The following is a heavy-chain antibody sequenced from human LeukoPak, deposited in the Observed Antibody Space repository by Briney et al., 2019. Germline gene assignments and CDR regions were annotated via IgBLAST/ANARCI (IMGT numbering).Heavy chain of an antibody. CDR1: GYTFSNFG. Sequence: ASVKVSCKPSGYTFSNFGFTWVRQAPGQGLELMGSISAYNGNTNYAQKLQGRVTMTTDTSTSTAYMELRSLRSDDTAVYHCARGLYYDSSGYPALQYWGQGTLVTVSS. CDR2: ISAYNGNT. CDR3: ARGLYYDSSGYPALQY. V-gene: IGHV1-18*01. D-gene: IGHD3-22*01. J-gene: IGHJ4*02.